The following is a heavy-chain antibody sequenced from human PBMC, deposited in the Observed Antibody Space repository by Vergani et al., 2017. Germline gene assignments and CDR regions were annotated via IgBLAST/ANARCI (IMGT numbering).Heavy chain of an antibody. CDR1: GYTFTGYY. D-gene: IGHD3-9*01. J-gene: IGHJ4*02. Sequence: QVQLVQSGAEVKKPGASVKVSCKASGYTFTGYYMHWVRQAPGQGLEWMGWINPNSGGTNYAQKFQGWVTMTRDTSISTAYMELSRLRSDDTAVYYCAGSNDILASSLRYFDYWGQGTLVTVSS. CDR2: INPNSGGT. CDR3: AGSNDILASSLRYFDY. V-gene: IGHV1-2*04.